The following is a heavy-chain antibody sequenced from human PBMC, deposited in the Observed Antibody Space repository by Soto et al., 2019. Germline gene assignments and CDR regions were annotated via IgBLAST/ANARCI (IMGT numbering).Heavy chain of an antibody. V-gene: IGHV4-59*08. CDR2: IYYSGST. CDR1: GGSISSYY. D-gene: IGHD3-16*01. Sequence: QVQLQESGPGLVKPSETLSLTCTVSGGSISSYYWSWIRQPPGKGLEWIGYIYYSGSTNYNPSLKRRVTISVDTSKHLFSLKLGSVAAADSAVYYCARHNGGAFDIWGQGTMVTVSS. J-gene: IGHJ3*02. CDR3: ARHNGGAFDI.